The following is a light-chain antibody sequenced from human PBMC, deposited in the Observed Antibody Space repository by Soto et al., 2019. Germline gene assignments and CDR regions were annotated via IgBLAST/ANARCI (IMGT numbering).Light chain of an antibody. V-gene: IGKV3-15*01. J-gene: IGKJ1*01. CDR3: QQYSIWRT. CDR1: ESVSTI. CDR2: GAS. Sequence: IVLTQSPVSLSLSPGERVTLSCRASESVSTILAWYQQKAGQAPRLLIYGASTRATGIPARFSGSGSGTEFTLTISSLQSEDFAVYYCQQYSIWRTFGQGTKVDIK.